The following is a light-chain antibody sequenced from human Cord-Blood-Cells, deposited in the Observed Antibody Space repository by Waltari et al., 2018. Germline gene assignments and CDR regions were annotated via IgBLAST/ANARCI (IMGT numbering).Light chain of an antibody. Sequence: EIVLTQSPATLSLSPGERATLSCRASQSVSSYLAWYQQKPAQAPRLLIYDASNRATGIPARFSGSGSGTDFTLTISSLEPEDFAVYYCQQRSNWPREVTFGGGTKVEIK. V-gene: IGKV3-11*01. CDR1: QSVSSY. CDR2: DAS. J-gene: IGKJ4*01. CDR3: QQRSNWPREVT.